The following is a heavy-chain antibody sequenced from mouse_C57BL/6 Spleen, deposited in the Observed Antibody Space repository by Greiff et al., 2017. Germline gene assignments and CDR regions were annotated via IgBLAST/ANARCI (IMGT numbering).Heavy chain of an antibody. CDR2: IYPRDGST. D-gene: IGHD2-3*01. J-gene: IGHJ4*01. CDR1: GYTFTSYD. Sequence: QVHVKQSGPELVKPGASVKLSCKASGYTFTSYDINWVKQRPGQGLEWIGWIYPRDGSTKYNEKFKGKATLTVDTSSSTAYMELHSLTSEDSAVYCCAREGVTEAMDDWGQGTSVTVSS. V-gene: IGHV1-85*01. CDR3: AREGVTEAMDD.